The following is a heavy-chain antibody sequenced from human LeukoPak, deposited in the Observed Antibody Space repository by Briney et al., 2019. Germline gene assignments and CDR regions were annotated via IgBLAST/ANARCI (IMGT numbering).Heavy chain of an antibody. Sequence: GGSLRLSCAASGFTFSSYWMTWVRQAPGRGLEWVATIKADGGDKYYVNSVKGRFTISRDNAKTSLSLQTDSLRAEDTAVYYCARGGLWGGDYWGQGTLVTVSS. V-gene: IGHV3-7*01. CDR1: GFTFSSYW. D-gene: IGHD3-16*01. J-gene: IGHJ4*02. CDR3: ARGGLWGGDY. CDR2: IKADGGDK.